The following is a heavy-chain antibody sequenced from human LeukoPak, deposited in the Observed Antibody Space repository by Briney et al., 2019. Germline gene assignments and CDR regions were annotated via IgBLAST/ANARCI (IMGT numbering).Heavy chain of an antibody. CDR3: ARTRAGIQAGFDY. D-gene: IGHD1-1*01. Sequence: GGSLRLSCAASGFTFSSYSMLWVRQAPGKGLEWVSYISSSSSTIYYADSVKGRFTISRDNAKNSLYLQMNTLRAEDTAVYYCARTRAGIQAGFDYWGQGTLVTVSS. CDR1: GFTFSSYS. CDR2: ISSSSSTI. V-gene: IGHV3-48*01. J-gene: IGHJ4*02.